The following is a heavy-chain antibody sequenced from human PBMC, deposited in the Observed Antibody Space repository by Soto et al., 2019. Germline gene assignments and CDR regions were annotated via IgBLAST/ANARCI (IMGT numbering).Heavy chain of an antibody. Sequence: PGGSLRLSCAASGFTFSDYYMSWLRQAPGKGLEWVSYIGSSDNIIYYADSVKGRFTISRDNAKNSLYLQMNSLRAEDTAVYYCARDLGYYESSGYFDYWGQGTLVTVSS. J-gene: IGHJ4*02. D-gene: IGHD3-22*01. CDR2: IGSSDNII. CDR3: ARDLGYYESSGYFDY. CDR1: GFTFSDYY. V-gene: IGHV3-11*01.